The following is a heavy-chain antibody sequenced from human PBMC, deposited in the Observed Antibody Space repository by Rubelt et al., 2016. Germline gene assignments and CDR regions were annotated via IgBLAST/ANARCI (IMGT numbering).Heavy chain of an antibody. CDR3: SRDRAIVVVPADPSWFDP. D-gene: IGHD2-2*01. V-gene: IGHV3-33*01. CDR2: IWYDGSNK. CDR1: GFTFSSYG. J-gene: IGHJ5*02. Sequence: PGRSLRLSCAASGFTFSSYGMHWVRQAPGKGLEWVAVIWYDGSNKYYADSVKGRFTISRDNSKNTLYLQMNSLRAEDTAVYYCSRDRAIVVVPADPSWFDPWGQGTLVTVSS.